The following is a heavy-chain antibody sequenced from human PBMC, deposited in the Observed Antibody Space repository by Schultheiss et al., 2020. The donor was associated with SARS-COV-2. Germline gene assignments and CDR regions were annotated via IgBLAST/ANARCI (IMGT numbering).Heavy chain of an antibody. V-gene: IGHV4-59*01. CDR1: GGSISSYY. CDR3: ARERPRDAFDI. CDR2: IYYSGST. Sequence: SETLSLTCTVSGGSISSYYWSWIRQPPGKGLEWIGYIYYSGSTNYNPSLKSRVTISVDTSKNQFSLKLSSVTAADTDVYYCARERPRDAFDIWGQGTMVTVSS. J-gene: IGHJ3*02.